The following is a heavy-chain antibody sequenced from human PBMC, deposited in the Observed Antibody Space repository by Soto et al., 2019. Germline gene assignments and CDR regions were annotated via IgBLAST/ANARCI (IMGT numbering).Heavy chain of an antibody. V-gene: IGHV4-31*03. CDR2: RNNRDDT. CDR3: ARGGSGWMALNGFDS. J-gene: IGHJ5*01. CDR1: GGSLRNNCYS. D-gene: IGHD6-19*01. Sequence: QVQLQESGPGLVKPSQTLSLTCTVSGGSLRNNCYSWSWIRQHPVKALAWIGSRNNRDDTSYNPSLNCRVIITIDTSQKQLTLRLISGPAADTALYFCARGGSGWMALNGFDSLGQGTLGTAAS.